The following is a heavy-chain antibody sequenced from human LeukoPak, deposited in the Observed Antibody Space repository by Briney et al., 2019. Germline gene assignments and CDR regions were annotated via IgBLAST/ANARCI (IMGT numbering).Heavy chain of an antibody. Sequence: GASVKVSCKASGYTFTSYDINWVRQATGQGLEWVGWMNPDSGNTGYEQKFQGRVTFTRNTTINTAYMEVSGLRSEDTAVYYCAREADAFDIWGQGTMVTVSS. CDR3: AREADAFDI. V-gene: IGHV1-8*01. J-gene: IGHJ3*02. CDR2: MNPDSGNT. CDR1: GYTFTSYD.